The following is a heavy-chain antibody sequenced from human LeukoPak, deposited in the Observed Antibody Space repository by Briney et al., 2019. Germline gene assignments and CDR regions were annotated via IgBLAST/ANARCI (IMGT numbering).Heavy chain of an antibody. Sequence: RASVKVSCKASGYTFNDYYMHWVRQAPGQGLEWMGWINPNSGGTNYAQKFQGRVTMTRDTSISTAYMELSRLRSDDTAVYYCARDHGGSNYYYDSSGYYYFDYWGQGTLVTVSS. CDR1: GYTFNDYY. V-gene: IGHV1-2*02. D-gene: IGHD3-22*01. CDR3: ARDHGGSNYYYDSSGYYYFDY. J-gene: IGHJ4*02. CDR2: INPNSGGT.